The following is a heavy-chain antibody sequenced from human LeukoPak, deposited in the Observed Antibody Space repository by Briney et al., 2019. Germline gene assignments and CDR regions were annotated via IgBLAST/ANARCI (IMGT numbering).Heavy chain of an antibody. Sequence: SETLSLTCAVHGGSFSDSYWNWICQPPGKGLEWIGEVTHDGRINYNPSLRGRVTISVDTSMNQFSLRLTSVTAADTAVYYCATIYGDFSDFDSWAQGILVTVSS. CDR1: GGSFSDSY. J-gene: IGHJ4*02. CDR2: VTHDGRI. CDR3: ATIYGDFSDFDS. D-gene: IGHD4-17*01. V-gene: IGHV4-34*01.